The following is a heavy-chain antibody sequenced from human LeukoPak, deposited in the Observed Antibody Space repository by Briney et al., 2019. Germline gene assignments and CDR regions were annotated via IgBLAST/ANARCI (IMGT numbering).Heavy chain of an antibody. J-gene: IGHJ6*02. D-gene: IGHD6-19*01. V-gene: IGHV3-30-3*01. CDR2: ISYDGSNK. CDR3: AKDQWLVFHYGMDV. Sequence: GGSLRLSCAASGFTFSSYAMHWVRQAPGKGLEWVAVISYDGSNKYYADSVKGRFTISRDNSKNTLYLQMNSLRAEDTAVYYCAKDQWLVFHYGMDVWGQGTTVTVSS. CDR1: GFTFSSYA.